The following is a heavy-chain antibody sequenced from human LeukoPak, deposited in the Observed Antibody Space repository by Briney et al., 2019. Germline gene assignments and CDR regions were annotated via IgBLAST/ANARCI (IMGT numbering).Heavy chain of an antibody. CDR3: ARDLYDYGSY. CDR2: IYSGGTT. Sequence: GGSLRLSCAASGFTVSSTYMSWVRQAPGKGLEWVSVIYSGGTTYYADSVKGRFTISRDNSKNTLYLQMNSLRNEDTAVYYCARDLYDYGSYWGQGTLVTVSS. J-gene: IGHJ4*02. D-gene: IGHD4/OR15-4a*01. V-gene: IGHV3-66*01. CDR1: GFTVSSTY.